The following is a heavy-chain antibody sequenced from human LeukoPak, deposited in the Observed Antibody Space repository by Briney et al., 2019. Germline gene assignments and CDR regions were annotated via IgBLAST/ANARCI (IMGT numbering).Heavy chain of an antibody. Sequence: GGSLRLSCAASGFTFSSYWMSWVRQAPGKGLEWVANIRQDGSEKYYVDSVKGRFTISRDNAKNSLYLQMNSLRAEDTAVYYCARDGTFRGSSWYSDYWGQGTLVTVSS. V-gene: IGHV3-7*04. CDR1: GFTFSSYW. CDR2: IRQDGSEK. CDR3: ARDGTFRGSSWYSDY. J-gene: IGHJ4*02. D-gene: IGHD6-13*01.